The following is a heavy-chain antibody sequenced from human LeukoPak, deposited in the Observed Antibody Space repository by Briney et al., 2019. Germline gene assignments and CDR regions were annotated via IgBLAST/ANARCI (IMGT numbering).Heavy chain of an antibody. J-gene: IGHJ4*02. CDR2: IKQDGSEK. V-gene: IGHV3-7*01. CDR3: ARDMSLLWFGDPFDY. D-gene: IGHD3-10*01. CDR1: GFTFSTYW. Sequence: QPGGSLRLSCAASGFTFSTYWMSWVRQAPGKGLNWVANIKQDGSEKHYVDSVKGRFTISRDNAKNSLYLQMNSLRDEDTAVYYCARDMSLLWFGDPFDYWGQGTLGTVSS.